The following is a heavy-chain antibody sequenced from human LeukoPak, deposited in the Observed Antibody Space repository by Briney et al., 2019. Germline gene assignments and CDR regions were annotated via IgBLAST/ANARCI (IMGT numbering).Heavy chain of an antibody. D-gene: IGHD1-26*01. CDR1: VYTFTSYG. V-gene: IGHV1-18*01. Sequence: ASEKVSCKASVYTFTSYGITWVRQAPVQGLEWMGWITTYNGDTNYAQNLQGRVTMTTDTSTSTAYMDLRSLRSDDTAVYYCARVTLKSTTTRFTLAGDHFDYWGQGTLVTVSS. CDR3: ARVTLKSTTTRFTLAGDHFDY. J-gene: IGHJ4*02. CDR2: ITTYNGDT.